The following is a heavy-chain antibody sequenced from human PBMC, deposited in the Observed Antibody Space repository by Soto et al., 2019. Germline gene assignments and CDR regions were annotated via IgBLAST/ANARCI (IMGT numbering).Heavy chain of an antibody. CDR2: IIPIFGTA. CDR3: ARGANYCGSPQVLYGMDV. CDR1: GGTFSSYA. V-gene: IGHV1-69*12. D-gene: IGHD3-10*01. J-gene: IGHJ6*02. Sequence: QVQLVQSGAEVKKPGSSVKVSCKASGGTFSSYAISWARQAPGQGLEWMGGIIPIFGTADYAQKFQGRVTTTAGAATSSAYLELSSLRSEDTAVYYWARGANYCGSPQVLYGMDVWGQGTTGTVSS.